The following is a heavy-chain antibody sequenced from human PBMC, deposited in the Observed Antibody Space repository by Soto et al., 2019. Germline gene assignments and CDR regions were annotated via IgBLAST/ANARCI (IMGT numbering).Heavy chain of an antibody. CDR1: GGSISSYY. CDR3: ASGGVRYDFWSGPPPNYYYMDV. D-gene: IGHD3-3*01. J-gene: IGHJ6*03. V-gene: IGHV4-59*08. Sequence: PSETLSLTCTVSGGSISSYYWSWIRQPPGEGLEWIGYIYYSGSTNYNPSLKSRVTISVDTSKNQFSLKLSSVTAADTAVYYCASGGVRYDFWSGPPPNYYYMDVWGKGTTVTVSS. CDR2: IYYSGST.